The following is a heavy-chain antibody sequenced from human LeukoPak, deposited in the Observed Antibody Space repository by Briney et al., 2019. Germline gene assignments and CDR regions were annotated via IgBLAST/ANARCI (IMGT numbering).Heavy chain of an antibody. J-gene: IGHJ4*02. V-gene: IGHV3-30*03. CDR1: GFTFTNYG. CDR2: ITYDGYYK. D-gene: IGHD3-10*01. Sequence: GGSLRLSCAASGFTFTNYGMHWVRQAPGKGLEWVALITYDGYYKYYSDSVKGRFTISSDTSKNTLYLQMNSLRAEDTAVYYCARNLSPVVRASPMGYWGQGTPVTVSS. CDR3: ARNLSPVVRASPMGY.